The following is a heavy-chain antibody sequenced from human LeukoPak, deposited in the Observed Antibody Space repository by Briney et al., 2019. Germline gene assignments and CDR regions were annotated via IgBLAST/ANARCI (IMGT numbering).Heavy chain of an antibody. CDR1: GFTVSSNY. Sequence: GGSLRLSCAASGFTVSSNYMSWVRQAPGKGLEWVSVIYSGGGTYYADSVKGRFTISRDNSKNTLYLQMNSLRAEDTAVYYCARETKPHDAFDIWGQGTMVTVSS. CDR2: IYSGGGT. V-gene: IGHV3-66*01. CDR3: ARETKPHDAFDI. J-gene: IGHJ3*02.